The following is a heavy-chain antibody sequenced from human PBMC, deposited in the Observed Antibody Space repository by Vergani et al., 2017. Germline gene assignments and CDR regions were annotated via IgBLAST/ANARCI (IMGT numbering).Heavy chain of an antibody. CDR2: IQFDGSNQ. CDR3: AKHFRGWGIDY. J-gene: IGHJ4*02. CDR1: GFTLSNYD. V-gene: IGHV3-30*02. Sequence: QVQLVESGGGVVQRGGSLRISRATFGFTLSNYDMQWIRQGPGKGLEFVAFIQFDGSNQYYADSVKGRFPRSRDFSKNTLYLQMNSLRTDDTATYYCAKHFRGWGIDYWGQGTQVIVSS. D-gene: IGHD3-16*01.